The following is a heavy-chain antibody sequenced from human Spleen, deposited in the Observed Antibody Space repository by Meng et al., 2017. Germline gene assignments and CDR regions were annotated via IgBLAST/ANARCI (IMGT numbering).Heavy chain of an antibody. Sequence: GGSLRLSCAASGFTFSSYAMSWVRQAPGKGLEWVSAISGSGGSTYYADSVKGRFTISRDNSKNTLYLQMNSLRAEDTALYYCAKAKGDLWSGFDIWGQGTKVTVSS. CDR1: GFTFSSYA. D-gene: IGHD3-3*01. V-gene: IGHV3-23*01. CDR2: ISGSGGST. CDR3: AKAKGDLWSGFDI. J-gene: IGHJ3*02.